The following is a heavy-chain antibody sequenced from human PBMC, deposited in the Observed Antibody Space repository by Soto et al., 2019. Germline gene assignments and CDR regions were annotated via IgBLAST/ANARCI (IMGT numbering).Heavy chain of an antibody. V-gene: IGHV4-31*03. CDR3: ARFMVPQNAFDI. D-gene: IGHD2-2*01. J-gene: IGHJ3*02. Sequence: SETLSLTCTVSGGSISSGGYYWSWIRQHPGKGLEWIGYIYYSGSTYYNPSLKSRVTISVDMSKNQFSLKLSSVTAADTAVYYCARFMVPQNAFDIWGQGTMVTVSS. CDR2: IYYSGST. CDR1: GGSISSGGYY.